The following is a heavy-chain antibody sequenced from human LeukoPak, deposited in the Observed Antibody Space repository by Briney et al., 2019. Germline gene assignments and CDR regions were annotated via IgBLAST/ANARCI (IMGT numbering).Heavy chain of an antibody. CDR2: MYHSGST. CDR3: ARSIYDFWSGYSYYMDV. CDR1: GYSISSGYY. V-gene: IGHV4-38-2*02. D-gene: IGHD3-3*01. Sequence: SETLSLTCTVSGYSISSGYYWGWIRQPPGKGLEWIGSMYHSGSTYYNPSLKSRVTTSVDTSKNQFSLKLSSVTAADTAVYYCARSIYDFWSGYSYYMDVWGKGTTVTVSS. J-gene: IGHJ6*03.